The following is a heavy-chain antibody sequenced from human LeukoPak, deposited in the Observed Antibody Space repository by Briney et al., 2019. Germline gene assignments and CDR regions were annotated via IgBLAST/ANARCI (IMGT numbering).Heavy chain of an antibody. CDR2: IYTSGST. D-gene: IGHD6-13*01. CDR1: GGSISGYY. Sequence: NPSETLSLTCTVSGGSISGYYWSWIRQPAGKGLEWIGRIYTSGSTNYNPSLKSRVTMSVDTSKNQFSLKLSSVTAADTAVYYCARDLYSSSWYADYWGQGTLVTVSS. J-gene: IGHJ4*02. V-gene: IGHV4-4*07. CDR3: ARDLYSSSWYADY.